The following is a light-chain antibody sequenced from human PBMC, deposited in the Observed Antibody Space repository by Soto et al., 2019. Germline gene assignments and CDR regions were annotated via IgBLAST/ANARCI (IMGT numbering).Light chain of an antibody. CDR1: SSDVGGYNY. CDR3: SSYTSSSSLGVV. J-gene: IGLJ2*01. V-gene: IGLV2-14*01. CDR2: DVS. Sequence: QSALTQPASVSGSPGQSITISCTGTSSDVGGYNYVSWYQQHPGKAPKLMIYDVSNWPSGVSNRFSGSKSGNTASLTISGLQDEDEADYYCSSYTSSSSLGVVFGGGTKLTVL.